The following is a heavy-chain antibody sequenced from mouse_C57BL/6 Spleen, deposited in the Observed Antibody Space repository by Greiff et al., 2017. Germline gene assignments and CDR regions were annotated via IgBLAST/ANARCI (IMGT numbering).Heavy chain of an antibody. J-gene: IGHJ4*01. Sequence: VQLQQSGAELVRPGASVKLSCTASGFNIKDYYMHWVKQRPEQGLEWIGRIDPEDGDTEYAPKFQGKATMTADTSSNTASLQLRSLTSEDTAVYYCTGYYGSSSYAMDYWGQGTSVTVSS. CDR2: IDPEDGDT. CDR3: TGYYGSSSYAMDY. V-gene: IGHV14-1*01. CDR1: GFNIKDYY. D-gene: IGHD1-1*01.